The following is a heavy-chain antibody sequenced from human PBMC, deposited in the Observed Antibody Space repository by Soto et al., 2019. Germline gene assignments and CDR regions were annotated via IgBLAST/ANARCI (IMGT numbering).Heavy chain of an antibody. CDR2: IYYSGST. V-gene: IGHV4-31*03. Sequence: SETLSLTCTVSGGSISSGGYYWSWIRQHPGKGLEWIGYIYYSGSTYYNPSLKSRVTISVDTSKNQFSLKLSSVTAADTAVYYCASALYDFWSGYYSNGALNWFDPWGQGTLVTVSS. CDR3: ASALYDFWSGYYSNGALNWFDP. D-gene: IGHD3-3*01. CDR1: GGSISSGGYY. J-gene: IGHJ5*02.